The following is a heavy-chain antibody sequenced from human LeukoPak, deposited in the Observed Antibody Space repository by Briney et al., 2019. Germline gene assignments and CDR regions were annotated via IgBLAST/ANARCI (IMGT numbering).Heavy chain of an antibody. CDR3: ARGTINYYYYMDV. V-gene: IGHV1-46*01. Sequence: ASVKVSCKASGYTFTGYYMHWVRQAPGQGLEWMGIINPSGGSTRYAQKFQGRVTMTRDMSTSTVYMELSSLRSEDTAVYYCARGTINYYYYMDVWGKGTTVTVSS. D-gene: IGHD1-7*01. CDR2: INPSGGST. CDR1: GYTFTGYY. J-gene: IGHJ6*03.